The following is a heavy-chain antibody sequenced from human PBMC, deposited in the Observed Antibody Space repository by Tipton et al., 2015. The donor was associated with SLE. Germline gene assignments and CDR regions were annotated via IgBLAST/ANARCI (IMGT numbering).Heavy chain of an antibody. CDR2: SSTYIANT. CDR1: GYTFTSNG. CDR3: ARDSLTIRGVVHHYYFDY. J-gene: IGHJ4*02. Sequence: QLVQSGAEVKKPGASVKVSCKASGYTFTSNGINWVRQAPGQGLEWMGWSSTYIANTNYAQKFQGRVTMTTDTSTSTAYMELRSLRSDDTAVYYCARDSLTIRGVVHHYYFDYWGQGTLVTVSS. D-gene: IGHD3-3*01. V-gene: IGHV1-18*01.